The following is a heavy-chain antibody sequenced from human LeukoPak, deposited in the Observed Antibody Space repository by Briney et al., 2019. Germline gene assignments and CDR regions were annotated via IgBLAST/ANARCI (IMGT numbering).Heavy chain of an antibody. V-gene: IGHV3-7*04. D-gene: IGHD2/OR15-2a*01. CDR1: GFTFSTYW. CDR3: ARGGFYTDPDAFDV. CDR2: IKQDGSEK. Sequence: PGGSLRLSCAASGFTFSTYWMSWVRQAPGKGLEWVANIKQDGSEKHYVDSVKGRFTISRDDTKNSLSLQMNSLRVEDTAVYYCARGGFYTDPDAFDVWGQGTTVTVSS. J-gene: IGHJ3*01.